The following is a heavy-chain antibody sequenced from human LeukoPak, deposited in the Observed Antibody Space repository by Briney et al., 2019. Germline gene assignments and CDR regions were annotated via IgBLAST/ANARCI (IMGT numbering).Heavy chain of an antibody. D-gene: IGHD6-19*01. CDR2: IIPIFGTA. CDR3: TTDQWLGFGFDY. CDR1: GGTFSSYA. V-gene: IGHV1-69*13. Sequence: ASVKVSCKASGGTFSSYAISWVRQAPGQGLEWTGGIIPIFGTANYAQKFQGRVTITADESTSTAYMELSSLRSEDTAVYYCTTDQWLGFGFDYWGQGTLVTVSS. J-gene: IGHJ4*02.